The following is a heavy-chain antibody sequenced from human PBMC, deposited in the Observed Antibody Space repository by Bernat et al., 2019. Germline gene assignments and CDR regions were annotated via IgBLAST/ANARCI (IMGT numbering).Heavy chain of an antibody. CDR1: GGSFSGYY. V-gene: IGHV4-34*01. D-gene: IGHD3-10*01. Sequence: QVQLQQWGAGLLKPSETLSLTCAVYGGSFSGYYWSWIRQPPGKGLEWIGEINHSGSTNYNPSLKSRVTISVDTSKNQFSLKLSSVTAADTAVYYCARGQRYYGSGSYYTSYFDYWGQGTLVTVSS. CDR3: ARGQRYYGSGSYYTSYFDY. CDR2: INHSGST. J-gene: IGHJ4*02.